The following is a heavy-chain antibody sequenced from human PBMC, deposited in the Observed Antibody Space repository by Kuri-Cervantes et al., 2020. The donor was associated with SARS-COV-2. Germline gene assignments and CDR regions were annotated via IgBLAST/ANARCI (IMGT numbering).Heavy chain of an antibody. CDR2: ITPFNGNT. V-gene: IGHV1-45*02. J-gene: IGHJ3*02. D-gene: IGHD5-24*01. CDR3: ARSGPGAISREDGAFDI. CDR1: GVSFDYRF. Sequence: SVKVSCKASGVSFDYRFLHWVRQAPGQALEWMGWITPFNGNTNYAQRFQDRVTITRDRSMSTAYMELSSLRFEDIAMYYCARSGPGAISREDGAFDIWGQGTMVTVSS.